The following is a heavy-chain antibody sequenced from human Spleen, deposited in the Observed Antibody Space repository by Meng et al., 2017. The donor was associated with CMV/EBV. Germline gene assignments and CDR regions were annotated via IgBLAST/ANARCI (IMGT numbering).Heavy chain of an antibody. J-gene: IGHJ3*02. D-gene: IGHD2-2*01. CDR3: ARDYLCSSTSCHGGAFDI. V-gene: IGHV3-30-3*01. CDR1: FSSYA. Sequence: FSSYASHWVRQAPGKGLEWVAVISYDGSNKYYADSVKGRFTISRDNSKNTLYLQMNSLRAEDTAVYYCARDYLCSSTSCHGGAFDIWGQGTMVTVSS. CDR2: ISYDGSNK.